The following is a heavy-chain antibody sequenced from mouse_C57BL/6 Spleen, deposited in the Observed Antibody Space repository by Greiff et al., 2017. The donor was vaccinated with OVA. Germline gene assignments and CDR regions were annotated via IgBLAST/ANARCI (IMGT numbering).Heavy chain of an antibody. D-gene: IGHD3-2*02. J-gene: IGHJ4*01. CDR3: ARSRDSSGYDYAMDY. CDR1: GYAFSSSW. CDR2: IYPGDGDT. V-gene: IGHV1-82*01. Sequence: QVQLQQSGPELVKPGASVKISCKASGYAFSSSWMNWVKQRPGKGLEWIGRIYPGDGDTNYNGKFKGKATLTADKSSSTAYMQLSSLTSDDSAVYFCARSRDSSGYDYAMDYWGQGTSVTVSS.